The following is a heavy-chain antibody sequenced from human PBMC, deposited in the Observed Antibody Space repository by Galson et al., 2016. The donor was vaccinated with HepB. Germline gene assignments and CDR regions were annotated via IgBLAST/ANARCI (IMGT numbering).Heavy chain of an antibody. D-gene: IGHD3-10*02. J-gene: IGHJ6*02. CDR3: VKDPMFYYVMDV. CDR1: GFSFSRYS. Sequence: SLRLSCAASGFSFSRYSMHWVRQAAGKGLEFVSALGHDGNGAHYADSVRGRFSISRDNSKNTLYLQMSSLTTEATAVYYCVKDPMFYYVMDVWGRGTAVTVSS. V-gene: IGHV3-64D*08. CDR2: LGHDGNGA.